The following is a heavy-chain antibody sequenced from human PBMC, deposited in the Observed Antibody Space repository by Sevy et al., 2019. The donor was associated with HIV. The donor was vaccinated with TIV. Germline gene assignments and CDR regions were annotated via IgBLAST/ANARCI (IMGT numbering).Heavy chain of an antibody. Sequence: GGSLRLSCVASGFTFSPSAMSWVRQAPGEGLEWVPGIGSSGRDTNYADSVKGRFTVSTDNSRNTLFLQMHDLRAEDTAVYYCAKGASSKSYFHFWGQGTLVTVSS. CDR2: IGSSGRDT. CDR1: GFTFSPSA. V-gene: IGHV3-23*01. CDR3: AKGASSKSYFHF. J-gene: IGHJ4*02.